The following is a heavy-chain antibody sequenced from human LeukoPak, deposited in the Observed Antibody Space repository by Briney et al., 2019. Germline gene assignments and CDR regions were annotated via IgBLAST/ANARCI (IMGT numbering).Heavy chain of an antibody. Sequence: GGSLRLSCAASGLTFSGYDMFWVRQATGKGLEWVSGIGTTGDTYYAGSVKGRFTISRENARNSLCLQMNSLIAGDTAVYYCARSTIAVAYGMDVWGQGTTVTVSS. V-gene: IGHV3-13*04. CDR2: IGTTGDT. D-gene: IGHD6-19*01. CDR1: GLTFSGYD. CDR3: ARSTIAVAYGMDV. J-gene: IGHJ6*02.